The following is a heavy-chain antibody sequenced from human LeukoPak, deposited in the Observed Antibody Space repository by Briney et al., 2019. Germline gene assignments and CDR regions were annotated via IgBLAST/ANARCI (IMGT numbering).Heavy chain of an antibody. CDR3: AREDCSSTSCYDPSVSDY. D-gene: IGHD2-2*01. CDR2: IISSGYTI. Sequence: GGSLRLSCAASGFTFSTYSMNWVRQAPGKGLEWVSYIISSGYTIYYADSVKGRFTISRDNAKNSLYLQMNSLRAEDTPVYYCAREDCSSTSCYDPSVSDYWGQGTLVTVSS. CDR1: GFTFSTYS. J-gene: IGHJ4*02. V-gene: IGHV3-48*04.